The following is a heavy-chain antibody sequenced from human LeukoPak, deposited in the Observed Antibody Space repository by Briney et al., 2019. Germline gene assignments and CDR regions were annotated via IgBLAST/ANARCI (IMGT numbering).Heavy chain of an antibody. D-gene: IGHD2-15*01. J-gene: IGHJ4*02. CDR1: GYSISSGYY. CDR2: IYHSGST. CDR3: ARVLGVCSGGSCYIDY. Sequence: KASETLSLTCTVSGYSISSGYYWGWIRQPPGKGLEWIGSIYHSGSTYHNPSLKSRVTISVDTSKNQFSLKLSSVTAADTAVYYCARVLGVCSGGSCYIDYWGQGTLVTVSS. V-gene: IGHV4-38-2*02.